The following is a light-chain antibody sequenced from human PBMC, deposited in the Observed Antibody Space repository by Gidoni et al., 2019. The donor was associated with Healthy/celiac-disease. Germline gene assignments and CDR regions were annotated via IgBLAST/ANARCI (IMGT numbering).Light chain of an antibody. CDR1: QDISNY. V-gene: IGKV1-33*01. Sequence: DIQMTQSPSSLSASVGDRVTITCQASQDISNYLNWYQQKPGKAPKLLIYDASNLETGVPSRFSGSGSGTDFTFTISSLQPEDIATYYCQQYDNLPGGTCGGGTKVEIK. CDR2: DAS. J-gene: IGKJ4*01. CDR3: QQYDNLPGGT.